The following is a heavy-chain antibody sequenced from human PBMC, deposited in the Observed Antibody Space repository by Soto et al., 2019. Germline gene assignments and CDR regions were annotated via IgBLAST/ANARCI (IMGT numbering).Heavy chain of an antibody. Sequence: SVKVSCKASEGTFSSYGISWVRQAPGQGLEWMGGIIPIFGTPNYAQKFQGRVTITADESTSTAYMELSSLRSEDTAVYYCARGSIVLVPAAILWFDPWGQGTLVTVSS. D-gene: IGHD2-2*02. CDR1: EGTFSSYG. V-gene: IGHV1-69*13. CDR3: ARGSIVLVPAAILWFDP. CDR2: IIPIFGTP. J-gene: IGHJ5*02.